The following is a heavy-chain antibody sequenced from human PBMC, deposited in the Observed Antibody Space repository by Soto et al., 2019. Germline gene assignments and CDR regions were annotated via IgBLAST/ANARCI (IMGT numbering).Heavy chain of an antibody. CDR2: IYHSGST. J-gene: IGHJ6*02. CDR1: GYSISSGYY. CDR3: ARDRKSTDGSYAIYWYYGMEV. D-gene: IGHD1-26*01. Sequence: PSETLSLTCAVSGYSISSGYYWGWIRQPPGKGLEWIGSIYHSGSTYYNPSLKSRVTISVDTSKNQFSLKLSSVTAADTAVYYCARDRKSTDGSYAIYWYYGMEVWGQGTTVTAP. V-gene: IGHV4-38-2*02.